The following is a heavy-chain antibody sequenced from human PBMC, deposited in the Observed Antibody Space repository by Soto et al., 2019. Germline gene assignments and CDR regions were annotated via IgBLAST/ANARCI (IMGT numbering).Heavy chain of an antibody. J-gene: IGHJ4*02. CDR3: ARARYDSSGYYYFDY. CDR1: GGSISGYY. CDR2: IYYSGSS. V-gene: IGHV4-59*01. D-gene: IGHD3-22*01. Sequence: SETLSLTCTVSGGSISGYYWSWIRQPPGKGLEWIGYIYYSGSSNYNPSLESRVTIPLDTSKNQFSLRLRSVTAADTAVYYCARARYDSSGYYYFDYWGQGTLVTVSS.